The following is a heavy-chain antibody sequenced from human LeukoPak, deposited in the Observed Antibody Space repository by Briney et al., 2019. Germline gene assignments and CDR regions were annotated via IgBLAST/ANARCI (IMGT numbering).Heavy chain of an antibody. CDR2: IYTSGST. D-gene: IGHD3-10*01. CDR1: GGSISSYY. CDR3: ARGTYYYGSGSYYNHIPNNWFDP. Sequence: SETLSLTCTVSGGSISSYYWSWIRQPPGKGLEWIGYIYTSGSTNYNPSLKSRVTISVDTSKNQFSLKLSSVTAADTAVYYCARGTYYYGSGSYYNHIPNNWFDPWGQGTLVTVSS. J-gene: IGHJ5*02. V-gene: IGHV4-4*09.